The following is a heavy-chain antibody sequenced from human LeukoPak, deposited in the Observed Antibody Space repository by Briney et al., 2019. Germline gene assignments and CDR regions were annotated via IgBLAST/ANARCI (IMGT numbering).Heavy chain of an antibody. J-gene: IGHJ4*02. CDR3: AKDLFGCSSTSCYWGELDY. CDR2: IRYDGSNK. Sequence: GSLRLSCAASGFTFSSYGMHWVRQAPGKGLEWVAFIRYDGSNKYYADSVKGRFTISRDNSKNTLYLQMNSLRAEDTAVYYCAKDLFGCSSTSCYWGELDYWGQGTLVTVSS. V-gene: IGHV3-30*02. D-gene: IGHD2-2*01. CDR1: GFTFSSYG.